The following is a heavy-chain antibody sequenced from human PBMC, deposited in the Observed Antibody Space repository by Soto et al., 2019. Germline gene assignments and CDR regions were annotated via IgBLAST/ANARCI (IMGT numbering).Heavy chain of an antibody. J-gene: IGHJ6*02. CDR3: ARDIGKFGEYLGYYGMAV. Sequence: GSLRLSCAASGFTFTTFGMNWVRQAPGKGLEWVSSISSNSNYIYYADSVKGRFTISRDHAKNSLYLQMSSLRAEDTAVYYCARDIGKFGEYLGYYGMAVWGQGTTVTVSS. CDR2: ISSNSNYI. D-gene: IGHD3-10*01. CDR1: GFTFTTFG. V-gene: IGHV3-21*01.